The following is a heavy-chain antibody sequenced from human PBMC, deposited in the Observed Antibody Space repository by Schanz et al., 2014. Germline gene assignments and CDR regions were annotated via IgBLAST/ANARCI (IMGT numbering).Heavy chain of an antibody. J-gene: IGHJ5*02. CDR2: IRYDGSSK. CDR3: AKDQLANYRGSGYNWFDP. V-gene: IGHV3-30*02. CDR1: GFTFTSYS. D-gene: IGHD3-10*01. Sequence: QVQLVQSGGGVVQPGGSLRLSCAASGFTFTSYSMHWVRQAPGRGLEWVAFIRYDGSSKYYADSVRGRFTISRDDSKNTLYLQMNSLRADDTAVYYCAKDQLANYRGSGYNWFDPWGQGTLVTVSS.